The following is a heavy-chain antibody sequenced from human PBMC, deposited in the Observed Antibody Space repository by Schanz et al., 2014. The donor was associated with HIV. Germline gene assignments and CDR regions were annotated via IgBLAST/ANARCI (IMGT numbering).Heavy chain of an antibody. J-gene: IGHJ4*02. CDR3: ARGLVT. CDR1: GFTFSNYW. V-gene: IGHV3-74*01. Sequence: EEKLVESGGGLVQPGGSQRLSCAASGFTFSNYWMHWVRQAPGKGLVWVSRINIDGSSTSYADSVKGRFTISRDNAKNTLYLQMNSLRAEDTAVYYCARGLVTWGQGALVTVSS. CDR2: INIDGSST. D-gene: IGHD2-21*02.